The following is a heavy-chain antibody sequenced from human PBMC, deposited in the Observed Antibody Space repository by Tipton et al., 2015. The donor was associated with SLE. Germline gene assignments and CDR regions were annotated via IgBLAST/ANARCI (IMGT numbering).Heavy chain of an antibody. V-gene: IGHV4-34*01. J-gene: IGHJ3*02. D-gene: IGHD4-17*01. CDR3: ARVAGDHDAFDI. CDR2: INHSGST. CDR1: GGSFSGYY. Sequence: TLSLTCAVYGGSFSGYYWSWIRQPPGKGLEWIGEINHSGSTYYNPSLKSRVTMSVDTSKNQFSLKLSSVTAADTAVYYCARVAGDHDAFDIWGQGTMVTVSS.